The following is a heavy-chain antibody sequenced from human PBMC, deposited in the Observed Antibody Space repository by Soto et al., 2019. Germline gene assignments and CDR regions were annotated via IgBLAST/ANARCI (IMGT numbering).Heavy chain of an antibody. CDR1: GYTFSNYG. CDR2: ISAYNGDT. Sequence: QVQLVQSGAEVKKPGASVKVSCKASGYTFSNYGISWVRQAPGQGLEWMGWISAYNGDTNYAQKVEGRVTMTTDTNTSTPYMELRSLRYSDTAVYYCARVGYYDILTGYPLYCGMDVWGQGTTVTVSS. J-gene: IGHJ6*02. V-gene: IGHV1-18*01. CDR3: ARVGYYDILTGYPLYCGMDV. D-gene: IGHD3-9*01.